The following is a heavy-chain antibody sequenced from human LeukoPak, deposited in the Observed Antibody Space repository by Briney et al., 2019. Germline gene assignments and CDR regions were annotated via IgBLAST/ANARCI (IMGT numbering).Heavy chain of an antibody. Sequence: GGSLRLSCAASGFTFSSYWMHWVRRAPGKGLVWVSRVNGDGGSTTYAASVKGRFTISRDNVKNTLYLQMNNLRVEDTAVYYCAKSIAVAGAMRDNWFDPWGQGTLVTVSS. CDR1: GFTFSSYW. J-gene: IGHJ5*02. CDR2: VNGDGGST. D-gene: IGHD6-19*01. V-gene: IGHV3-74*01. CDR3: AKSIAVAGAMRDNWFDP.